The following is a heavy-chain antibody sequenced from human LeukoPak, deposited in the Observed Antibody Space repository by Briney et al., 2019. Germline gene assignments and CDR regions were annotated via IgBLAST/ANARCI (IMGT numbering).Heavy chain of an antibody. J-gene: IGHJ5*02. Sequence: VSVKVSCKASGYTFTSYGISWVRQAPGQGLEWMGWISAYNGNTNYAQKLQGRVTMTTDTSTSTAYMELRSLRSDDTAVYYCARWGIAAAGTGGDWFDPWGQGTLVTVSS. V-gene: IGHV1-18*01. CDR2: ISAYNGNT. D-gene: IGHD6-13*01. CDR1: GYTFTSYG. CDR3: ARWGIAAAGTGGDWFDP.